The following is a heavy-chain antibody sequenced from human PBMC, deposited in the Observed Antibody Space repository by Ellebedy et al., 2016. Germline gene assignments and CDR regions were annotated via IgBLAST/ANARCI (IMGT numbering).Heavy chain of an antibody. V-gene: IGHV3-30*02. CDR1: GFSVFTFRSYV. CDR3: ARGEAASGSYFAPFDS. J-gene: IGHJ4*02. CDR2: IWYDGSNI. D-gene: IGHD3-10*01. Sequence: GGSLRLXXAASGFSVFTFRSYVMHWVRQAPVKQLEWLACIWYDGSNIYYADSVKGRFTISRDNSRNTLYLQMDSVRGEDTALYFCARGEAASGSYFAPFDSWGQGTLVNVSS.